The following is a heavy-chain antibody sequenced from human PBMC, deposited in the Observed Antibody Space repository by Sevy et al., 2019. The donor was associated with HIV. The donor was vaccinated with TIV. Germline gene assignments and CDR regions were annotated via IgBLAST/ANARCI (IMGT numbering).Heavy chain of an antibody. J-gene: IGHJ3*01. CDR2: TGGRGGAT. Sequence: GGSLRLSCAASGFPFSSYAMNWVRQGPGKGLEWVSATGGRGGATYYADSVKGRFTISRDNSKNTLYLQMDSLRAEDTAVYYCAKDVVAVVGDAFDVWGQGTMVT. V-gene: IGHV3-23*01. CDR1: GFPFSSYA. CDR3: AKDVVAVVGDAFDV. D-gene: IGHD2-15*01.